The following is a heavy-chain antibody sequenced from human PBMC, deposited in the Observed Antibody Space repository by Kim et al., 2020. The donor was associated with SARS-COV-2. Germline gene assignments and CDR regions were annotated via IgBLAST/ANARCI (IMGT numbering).Heavy chain of an antibody. D-gene: IGHD2-2*01. V-gene: IGHV4-34*01. CDR2: INHSGST. Sequence: SETLSLTCAVYGGSFSGYYWSWIRQPPGKGLEWIGEINHSGSTNYNPSLKSRVTISVDTSKNQFSLKLSSVTAADTAVYYCARLRFLVPAAVDYWGQGTLVTVYS. CDR1: GGSFSGYY. J-gene: IGHJ4*02. CDR3: ARLRFLVPAAVDY.